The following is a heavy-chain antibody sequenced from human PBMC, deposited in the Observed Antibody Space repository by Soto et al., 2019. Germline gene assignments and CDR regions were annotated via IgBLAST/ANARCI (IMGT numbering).Heavy chain of an antibody. CDR1: GYTFSNFW. J-gene: IGHJ4*01. CDR3: ARSPRSSPYFDY. D-gene: IGHD6-13*01. V-gene: IGHV5-51*01. CDR2: IYPGDHET. Sequence: GESLKISCRCSGYTFSNFWIAWVRHLPGKGLEWMGIIYPGDHETRYSPSFRGKVTISADKSINTAYLQWSSLEASDSAFYYCARSPRSSPYFDYWGYGALVTVSS.